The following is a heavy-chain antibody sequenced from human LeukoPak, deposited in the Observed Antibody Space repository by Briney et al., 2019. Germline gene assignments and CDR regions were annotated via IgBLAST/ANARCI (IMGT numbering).Heavy chain of an antibody. CDR3: ARHSRYYDYVWGSYRYTRDPYYFDY. D-gene: IGHD3-16*02. CDR1: GGSISSSIYY. CDR2: IYYSGST. Sequence: PSETLSLTCTVSGGSISSSIYYWGWIRQPPGKGLEWIGSIYYSGSTYYNPSLKSRVTISVDTSKNQFSLKLSSVTAADTAVYYCARHSRYYDYVWGSYRYTRDPYYFDYWGQGTLVTVSS. V-gene: IGHV4-39*01. J-gene: IGHJ4*02.